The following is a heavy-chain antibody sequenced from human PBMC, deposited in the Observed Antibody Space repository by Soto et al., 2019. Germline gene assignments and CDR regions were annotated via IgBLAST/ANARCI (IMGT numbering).Heavy chain of an antibody. CDR2: VNNGGGGT. V-gene: IGHV3-23*01. D-gene: IGHD3-10*01. CDR1: EFTVSNYA. Sequence: EVLLLDSGGGLVQPGGTLRLSGAASEFTVSNYAMTWVRQAPGKGPEWISTVNNGGGGTYYADSVKGRFTISRDNSKNTLYLQVSSLRAEDTVVYYCAKERLGRGIDYWGQGILVNVSS. J-gene: IGHJ4*02. CDR3: AKERLGRGIDY.